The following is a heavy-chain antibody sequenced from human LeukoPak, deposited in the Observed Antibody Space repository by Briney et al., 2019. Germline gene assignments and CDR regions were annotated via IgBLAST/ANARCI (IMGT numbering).Heavy chain of an antibody. V-gene: IGHV3-30*04. D-gene: IGHD6-19*01. Sequence: GRSLRLSCAASGFTFSSYARHWVRQAPGKGLEWVAVISYDGSNKYYADSVKGRFTISRDNSKNTLYLQMNSLRAEDTAVYYCARAVSSGWYDFDYWGQGTLVTVSS. CDR2: ISYDGSNK. J-gene: IGHJ4*02. CDR3: ARAVSSGWYDFDY. CDR1: GFTFSSYA.